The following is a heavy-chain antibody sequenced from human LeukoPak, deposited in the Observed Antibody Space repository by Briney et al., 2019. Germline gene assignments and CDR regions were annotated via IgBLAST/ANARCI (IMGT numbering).Heavy chain of an antibody. CDR2: INRDGSLD. Sequence: PGGSLRLSCVASGFTFSDNWMTWVRQAPGKGLEGVAIINRDGSLDYYVDSVKGRFTISRDNSKNTLYLQMNSLRAEDTAVYYCARRAGAYSHPYDYWGQGTLVTVSS. CDR1: GFTFSDNW. CDR3: ARRAGAYSHPYDY. J-gene: IGHJ4*02. V-gene: IGHV3-7*03. D-gene: IGHD4/OR15-4a*01.